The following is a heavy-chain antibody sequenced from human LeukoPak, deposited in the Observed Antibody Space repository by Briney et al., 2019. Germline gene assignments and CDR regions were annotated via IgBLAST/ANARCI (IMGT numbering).Heavy chain of an antibody. CDR1: GFTFSDYY. Sequence: GGSLRLSCAASGFTFSDYYMSWIRQAPGKGLEWISYISGSGTNIYYADSVRGRFTISRDNAKSSQYLQMNGLRAEDRAVYYCARSGERGGFDYWGQGTLVTVSS. CDR2: ISGSGTNI. CDR3: ARSGERGGFDY. J-gene: IGHJ4*02. V-gene: IGHV3-11*01. D-gene: IGHD7-27*01.